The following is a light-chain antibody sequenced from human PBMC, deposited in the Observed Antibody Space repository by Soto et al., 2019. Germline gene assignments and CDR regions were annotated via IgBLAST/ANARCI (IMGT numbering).Light chain of an antibody. V-gene: IGKV1-5*01. J-gene: IGKJ1*01. CDR3: QQYNSYPWT. CDR1: QSISSW. Sequence: DMQMTQSPSTLSESVGDRVTITSRASQSISSWLAWYQQKPGKAPKLLIYDASSLESGVPSRFSGSGSGTEFTLTISSLQPDDFATYYCQQYNSYPWTFGQGTKVEIK. CDR2: DAS.